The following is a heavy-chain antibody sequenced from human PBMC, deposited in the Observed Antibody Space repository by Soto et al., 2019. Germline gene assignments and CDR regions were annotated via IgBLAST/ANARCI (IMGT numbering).Heavy chain of an antibody. J-gene: IGHJ4*02. D-gene: IGHD6-13*01. CDR1: CYIFTSYG. Sequence: ASVTVSCKASCYIFTSYGISWVRQAPGQGLEWMGCINPYDGNTNYAQKFQGRVTMTEDTSTDTAYMELSSLRSEDTAVYYCATPDQYSSSWYYFDYWGQGTLVTVSS. V-gene: IGHV1-18*01. CDR3: ATPDQYSSSWYYFDY. CDR2: INPYDGNT.